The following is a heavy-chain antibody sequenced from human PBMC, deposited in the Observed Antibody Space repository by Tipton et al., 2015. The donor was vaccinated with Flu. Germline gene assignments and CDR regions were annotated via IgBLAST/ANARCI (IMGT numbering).Heavy chain of an antibody. D-gene: IGHD6-13*01. Sequence: TLSLTCAVSGGSISSYYWSWIRQPPGKGLEWIGYIYYSGNTNYNPSLKSRVTISVDTSKNQFSLKLSSVTAADTAVYYCARGRGIAAAGPCDYWGQGTLVTVSS. J-gene: IGHJ4*02. CDR1: GGSISSYY. CDR2: IYYSGNT. V-gene: IGHV4-59*01. CDR3: ARGRGIAAAGPCDY.